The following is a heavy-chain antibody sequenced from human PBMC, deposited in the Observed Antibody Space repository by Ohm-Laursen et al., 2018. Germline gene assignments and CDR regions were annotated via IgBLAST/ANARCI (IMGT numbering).Heavy chain of an antibody. V-gene: IGHV3-7*01. CDR1: GFTFSSYW. J-gene: IGHJ4*02. CDR2: IKQDGGQQ. Sequence: SLRLSCSAAGFTFSSYWMSWVRQAPGKGLEWVANIKQDGGQQYYVDSVKGRFTISRDNAKNSLYLQMNSLRAEDTAVYYCARDIAVAGILDYWGQGTLVTVSS. D-gene: IGHD6-19*01. CDR3: ARDIAVAGILDY.